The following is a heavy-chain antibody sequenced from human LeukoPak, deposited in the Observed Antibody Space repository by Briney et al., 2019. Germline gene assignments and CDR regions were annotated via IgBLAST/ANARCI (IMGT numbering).Heavy chain of an antibody. J-gene: IGHJ6*03. D-gene: IGHD3-3*01. Sequence: SETLSLTCTVSGDSISSGSFYWSWIRQPAGRGLEWIGRIYPSGSTNYNPSLKSRVTISVDTSKNQFSLKLSSVTAADTAVYYCARERVILPPYYYYYYMDVWGKGTTVTISS. CDR3: ARERVILPPYYYYYYMDV. V-gene: IGHV4-61*02. CDR1: GDSISSGSFY. CDR2: IYPSGST.